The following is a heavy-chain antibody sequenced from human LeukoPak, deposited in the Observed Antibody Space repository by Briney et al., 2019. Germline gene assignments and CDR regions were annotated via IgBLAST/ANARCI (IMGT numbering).Heavy chain of an antibody. Sequence: GGSLRLSCAASGFTFSSYSMNWVRQAPGKGLEWVSSISSSSSYIYYADSVKGRFTISRDNSKNTLYLQMNSLRAEDTAVYYCAKDFGSVNWFDPWGQGTLVTVSS. V-gene: IGHV3-21*04. D-gene: IGHD3-10*01. J-gene: IGHJ5*02. CDR3: AKDFGSVNWFDP. CDR1: GFTFSSYS. CDR2: ISSSSSYI.